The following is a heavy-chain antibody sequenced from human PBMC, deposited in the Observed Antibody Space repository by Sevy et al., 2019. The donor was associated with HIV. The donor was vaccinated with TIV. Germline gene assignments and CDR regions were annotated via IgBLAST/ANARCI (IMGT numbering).Heavy chain of an antibody. CDR1: GFTISSYS. Sequence: GGSLRLSCAASGFTISSYSMNWVRQAPGKGLEWVSSISSSSSYIYYADSVKGRFTISRDNAKNSLYLQMNSLRAEDTAVYYGARDVGVTMVRGVISDYYYGMDVWGQGTTVTVSS. J-gene: IGHJ6*02. CDR2: ISSSSSYI. CDR3: ARDVGVTMVRGVISDYYYGMDV. D-gene: IGHD3-10*01. V-gene: IGHV3-21*01.